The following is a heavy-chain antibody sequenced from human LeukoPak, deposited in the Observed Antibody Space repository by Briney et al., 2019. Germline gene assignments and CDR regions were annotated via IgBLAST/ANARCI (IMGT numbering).Heavy chain of an antibody. V-gene: IGHV3-7*04. Sequence: GGSLRLSCAASGFTFSSYWMSWVRQAPGKGLEWVANIKQDGSEKYYVDPVKGRFTISRDNAKNSLYLQMNSLRVEDTAVYYCTREVESVNRAWGRLSQHSGAGTLVTVSS. CDR3: TREVESVNRAWGRLSQH. J-gene: IGHJ1*01. D-gene: IGHD7-27*01. CDR2: IKQDGSEK. CDR1: GFTFSSYW.